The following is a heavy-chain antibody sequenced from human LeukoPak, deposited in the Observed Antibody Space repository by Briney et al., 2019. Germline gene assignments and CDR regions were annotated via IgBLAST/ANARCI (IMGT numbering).Heavy chain of an antibody. CDR2: IIPIFGTA. V-gene: IGHV1-69*05. J-gene: IGHJ6*03. Sequence: ASVTVSFKSSVGTFIIYAISWVRQAPGQGLEWMGGIIPIFGTANYAQKFQGRVTITTDESTSTAYMELSSLRSEDTAVYYCARDRGITISGVVGYYYYMDVWGKGTTVTVSS. CDR3: ARDRGITISGVVGYYYYMDV. CDR1: VGTFIIYA. D-gene: IGHD3-3*01.